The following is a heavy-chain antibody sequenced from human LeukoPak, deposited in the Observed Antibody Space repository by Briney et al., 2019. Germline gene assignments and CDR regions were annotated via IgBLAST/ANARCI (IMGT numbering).Heavy chain of an antibody. CDR3: ARDYDSSGYYYPVYEY. V-gene: IGHV3-53*01. Sequence: GGSLRLSCAASGFTVSSNYMNWVRQAPGKVLEWVSVIYSGGSTYYADSVEGRFTISRDNSKNTLSLQMNNLRAEDTAVYYCARDYDSSGYYYPVYEYWGQGTLVTVSS. CDR1: GFTVSSNY. CDR2: IYSGGST. D-gene: IGHD3-22*01. J-gene: IGHJ4*02.